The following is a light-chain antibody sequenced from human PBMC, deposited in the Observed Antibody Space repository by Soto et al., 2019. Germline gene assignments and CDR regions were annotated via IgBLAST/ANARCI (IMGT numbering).Light chain of an antibody. V-gene: IGKV3-11*01. CDR3: QQRSNPIT. Sequence: EIVLTQSPATLSLSPGERATLSCRASQSVSSYLAWYQQKPGQAPRLLIYDASNRATGIPARFSGSGSGTDFTLTISSLEPEDFAVYYCQQRSNPITFGQETRLEIK. CDR2: DAS. CDR1: QSVSSY. J-gene: IGKJ5*01.